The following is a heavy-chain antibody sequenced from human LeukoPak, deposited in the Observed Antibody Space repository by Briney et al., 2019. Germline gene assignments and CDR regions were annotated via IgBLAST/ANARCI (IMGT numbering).Heavy chain of an antibody. V-gene: IGHV1-69*05. J-gene: IGHJ4*02. Sequence: SVKVSCKASGGTFSSYAISWVRQAPGQGLEWMGGIIPIFGTANYAQKFQGRVTITTDESTSTAYMELSSLRSEDTAVYYCARVKVYCGGDCYTPLDYWGQGTLVTVSS. D-gene: IGHD2-21*02. CDR1: GGTFSSYA. CDR2: IIPIFGTA. CDR3: ARVKVYCGGDCYTPLDY.